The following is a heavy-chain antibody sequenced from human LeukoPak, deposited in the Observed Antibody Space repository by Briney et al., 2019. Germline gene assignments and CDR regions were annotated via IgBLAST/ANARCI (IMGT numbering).Heavy chain of an antibody. CDR3: AKAHSGSFYSGIH. V-gene: IGHV3-23*01. D-gene: IGHD1-26*01. Sequence: GGSLRLSCAASGFTFSSYGMHWVRQAPGKGLEWVSAISGGGDITYYAGSVKGRFTISRDNSKNTLYLQVSSLRADDTAVYYCAKAHSGSFYSGIHWGQGTLVTVSS. CDR2: ISGGGDIT. CDR1: GFTFSSYG. J-gene: IGHJ4*02.